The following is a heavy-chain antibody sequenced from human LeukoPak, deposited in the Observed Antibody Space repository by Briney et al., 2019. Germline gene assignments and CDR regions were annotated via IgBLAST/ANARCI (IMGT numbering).Heavy chain of an antibody. V-gene: IGHV6-1*01. D-gene: IGHD6-6*01. J-gene: IGHJ4*02. CDR3: ARDSFSYSGSSSAFDD. CDR1: GDSVSSKSAA. CDR2: TYYRSKWYN. Sequence: SQTLSLTCAISGDSVSSKSAAWNWIRQSPSRGLEWLGRTYYRSKWYNDYAVSVKNRISINPDTSKNQFSLQLNSVTPEDTAVYYCARDSFSYSGSSSAFDDWGQGSLVTVSS.